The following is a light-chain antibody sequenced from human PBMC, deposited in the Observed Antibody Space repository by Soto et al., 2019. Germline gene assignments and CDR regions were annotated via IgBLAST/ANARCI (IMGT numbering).Light chain of an antibody. Sequence: DIVLTQSPATLSLSPGERATLSCRASQSVSSYLAWYQQKPGQAPRLLIYDASNRATGIPARFSGSASGTDFTLPISRLEPEDFAVYYCQQRSNWSYTFGQGTKLEIK. CDR2: DAS. V-gene: IGKV3-11*01. CDR1: QSVSSY. CDR3: QQRSNWSYT. J-gene: IGKJ2*01.